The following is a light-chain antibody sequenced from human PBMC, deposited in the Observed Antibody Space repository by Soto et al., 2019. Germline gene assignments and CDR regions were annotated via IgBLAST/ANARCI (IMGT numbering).Light chain of an antibody. CDR2: SVS. CDR1: QDIGSL. Sequence: RLTPFPFVFFASPPASLTVPGRASQDIGSLLAWYQQKPGKAPNLLIYSVSNLQSGVPSRFSGSGSGTDFTLTIFFLKYEDVATYWCQQEYCYSISF. CDR3: QQEYCYSIS. J-gene: IGKJ2*03. V-gene: IGKV1-8*01.